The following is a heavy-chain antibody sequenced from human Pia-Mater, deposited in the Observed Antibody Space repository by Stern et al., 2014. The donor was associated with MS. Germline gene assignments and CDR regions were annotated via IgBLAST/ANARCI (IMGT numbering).Heavy chain of an antibody. CDR3: ARRGMGATTKYGMDV. CDR1: GGTFTSYA. CDR2: AIPIFGTA. D-gene: IGHD1-26*01. J-gene: IGHJ6*02. V-gene: IGHV1-69*06. Sequence: VHLVESGAEVKKPGSSVKVSCKTSGGTFTSYAISWVRQAPGQGLEWMGRAIPIFGTANYAQKFQGRVTITADKSTSTAYMELSSLRSEDTAVYYCARRGMGATTKYGMDVWGQGTTVTVSS.